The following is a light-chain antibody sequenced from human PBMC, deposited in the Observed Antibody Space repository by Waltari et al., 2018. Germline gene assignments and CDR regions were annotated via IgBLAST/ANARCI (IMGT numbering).Light chain of an antibody. V-gene: IGLV1-44*01. J-gene: IGLJ2*01. CDR1: SSNIGGNT. Sequence: QSVLTQPPSASGTPGQRVTISCSGSSSNIGGNTVTWYQQHPGTAPKLLISYNDKRPSRVPDRFSGSKSGASASLAISGLQSEDEADYFCAAWDDSLKAVVFGGGTKLTVL. CDR3: AAWDDSLKAVV. CDR2: YND.